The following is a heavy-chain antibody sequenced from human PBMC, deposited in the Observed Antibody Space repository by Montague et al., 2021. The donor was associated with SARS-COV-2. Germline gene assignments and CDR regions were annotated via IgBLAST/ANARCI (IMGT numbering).Heavy chain of an antibody. D-gene: IGHD5-12*01. CDR2: IYYSGST. Sequence: SETLSLTCTVSGGSIRSSSYYWGWIRQPPGKRLECIGSIYYSGSTYYNPSLKSRVTISVDTSKNHFSLQLSSVTAADTAVYYCARTTWLRGYFDLWGRGTLGTGSS. CDR1: GGSIRSSSYY. CDR3: ARTTWLRGYFDL. V-gene: IGHV4-39*07. J-gene: IGHJ2*01.